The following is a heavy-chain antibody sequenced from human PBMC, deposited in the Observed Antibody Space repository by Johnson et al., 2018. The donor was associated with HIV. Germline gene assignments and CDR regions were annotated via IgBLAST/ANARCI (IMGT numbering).Heavy chain of an antibody. CDR2: INWNGGST. CDR3: ARVLRGYDAFDI. V-gene: IGHV3-20*04. D-gene: IGHD6-25*01. CDR1: GFTFDDYG. Sequence: VQLVESGGGVVRPGGSLRLSCAASGFTFDDYGMSWVRPAPGKGLGWVSGINWNGGSTGYADSVQGRFTVSRDNAKNSLYLQMNSLRADDTAVYYCARVLRGYDAFDIWGQGTRVTVSS. J-gene: IGHJ3*02.